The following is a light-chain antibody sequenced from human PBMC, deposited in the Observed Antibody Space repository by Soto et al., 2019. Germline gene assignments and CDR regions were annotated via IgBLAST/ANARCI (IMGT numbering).Light chain of an antibody. V-gene: IGKV3-20*01. CDR2: GAS. J-gene: IGKJ2*01. CDR3: QQYASSSYP. CDR1: QSVANIY. Sequence: LVLTQSPGTLSLSPGETDTRSCRASQSVANIYLGWYQQKPGQAPRLLIYGASRRATGIPDRFSGSGSGTDFTLTISRLEPEDFAVYFCQQYASSSYPFGQGTKLEIK.